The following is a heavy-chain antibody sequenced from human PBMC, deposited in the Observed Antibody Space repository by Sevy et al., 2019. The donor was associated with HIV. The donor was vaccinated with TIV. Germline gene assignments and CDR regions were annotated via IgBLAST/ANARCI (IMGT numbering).Heavy chain of an antibody. J-gene: IGHJ4*02. CDR1: GYTFTSFD. V-gene: IGHV1-8*01. D-gene: IGHD7-27*01. CDR3: AGGRLTGIGFDY. CDR2: MSPNSGNT. Sequence: ASVKVSCKASGYTFTSFDINWVRQATGQGLEWMGWMSPNSGNTGYAQKFQGRVTMTRNTSISTAYIELSSLRSEDTAVYYCAGGRLTGIGFDYWGQGTLVTVSS.